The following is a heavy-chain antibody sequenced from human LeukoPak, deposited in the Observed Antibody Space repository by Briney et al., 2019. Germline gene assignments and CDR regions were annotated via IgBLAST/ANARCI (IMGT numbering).Heavy chain of an antibody. V-gene: IGHV4-30-2*01. Sequence: SETLSLTYTVYGGSISSGGYYWSWIRQPPGKGLEWIGYISHSGSTYYNPSLKSRVTISVDRSKNQFSLKLSSVTAADTAVYYCARLRVQNYGGNWGFDYWGQGTLVTVSS. CDR1: GGSISSGGYY. CDR3: ARLRVQNYGGNWGFDY. J-gene: IGHJ4*02. D-gene: IGHD4-23*01. CDR2: ISHSGST.